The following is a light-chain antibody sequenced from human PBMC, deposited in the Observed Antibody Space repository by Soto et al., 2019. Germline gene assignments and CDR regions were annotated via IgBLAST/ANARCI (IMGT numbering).Light chain of an antibody. Sequence: IQLTQSPSSLSASVGDRVTITCRASQGISSYLAWYQQKPGTAPKLLIYAASTLQTGVPSRFSGSGSGTDFTFTISSLQPEDIATYYCQQYDNLPLSFGGGTKVDIK. CDR3: QQYDNLPLS. CDR1: QGISSY. CDR2: AAS. J-gene: IGKJ4*01. V-gene: IGKV1-33*01.